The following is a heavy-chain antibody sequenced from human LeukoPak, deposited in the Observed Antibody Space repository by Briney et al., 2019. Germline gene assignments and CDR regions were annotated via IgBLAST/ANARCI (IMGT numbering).Heavy chain of an antibody. CDR3: ARALYDSSAYTNWFDP. V-gene: IGHV1-69*02. CDR1: GGTFSSYS. CDR2: IIPILGIA. Sequence: GSSVKVSCKASGGTFSSYSIGWVRQAPGQGLEWLGSIIPILGIANYAQKFQGRVTITADKSTSTAYMELSSLRSEDTAVYYCARALYDSSAYTNWFDPWGQGTLVTVSS. D-gene: IGHD3-22*01. J-gene: IGHJ5*02.